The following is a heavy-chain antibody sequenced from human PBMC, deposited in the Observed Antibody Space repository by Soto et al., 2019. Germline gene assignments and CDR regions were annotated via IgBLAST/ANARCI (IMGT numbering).Heavy chain of an antibody. CDR1: GYSFTSYW. V-gene: IGHV5-51*03. J-gene: IGHJ5*02. Sequence: GESLNISYKGSGYSFTSYWIGWLRPLRGKGLEWMGIIYPGDSDTRYSPSFQGQVTISADKSISTAYLQWSSLKASDTAMYYCARTGYGLGTLNWFDPWGQGTLVTVYS. CDR3: ARTGYGLGTLNWFDP. CDR2: IYPGDSDT. D-gene: IGHD3-10*01.